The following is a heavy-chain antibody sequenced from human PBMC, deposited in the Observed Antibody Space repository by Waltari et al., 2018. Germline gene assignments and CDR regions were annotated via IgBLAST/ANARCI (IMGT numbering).Heavy chain of an antibody. CDR3: ARDVGYSSGWSASGMDV. Sequence: QVQLVQSGAEVKKPGSSVKVSCKASGGTFSSYAISWVRQAPGQGLEWMGGIIPIFGTANYAQKFQGRVTITADESTSTAYMELSSLRSEDTAVYYCARDVGYSSGWSASGMDVWGQGTTVTVSS. CDR2: IIPIFGTA. J-gene: IGHJ6*02. D-gene: IGHD6-19*01. CDR1: GGTFSSYA. V-gene: IGHV1-69*01.